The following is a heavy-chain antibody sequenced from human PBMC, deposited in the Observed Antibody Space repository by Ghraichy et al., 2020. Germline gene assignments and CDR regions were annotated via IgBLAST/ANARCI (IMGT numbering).Heavy chain of an antibody. CDR2: INHSGST. J-gene: IGHJ6*02. D-gene: IGHD4-23*01. Sequence: SCAVYGGSFSGYYWSWIRQPPGKGLEWIGEINHSGSTNYNPSLKSRVTISVDTSKNQFSLKLSSVTAADTAVYYCARRTTVVTPHYYGMDVWGQGTTVTVSS. CDR3: ARRTTVVTPHYYGMDV. CDR1: GGSFSGYY. V-gene: IGHV4-34*01.